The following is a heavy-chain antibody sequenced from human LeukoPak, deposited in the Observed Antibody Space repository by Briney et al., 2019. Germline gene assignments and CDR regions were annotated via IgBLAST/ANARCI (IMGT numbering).Heavy chain of an antibody. D-gene: IGHD3-10*01. CDR2: ISSSSSYI. V-gene: IGHV3-21*01. J-gene: IGHJ3*02. CDR3: ARDLLLWFGESNDAFDI. Sequence: GGSLRLSCAASGFTFSSYSMNWVRQAPGKGLEWVSSISSSSSYIYYADSVKGRFTISRDNAKNSLYLQMNSLRAEDTAVYYCARDLLLWFGESNDAFDIWGQGTMVTVSS. CDR1: GFTFSSYS.